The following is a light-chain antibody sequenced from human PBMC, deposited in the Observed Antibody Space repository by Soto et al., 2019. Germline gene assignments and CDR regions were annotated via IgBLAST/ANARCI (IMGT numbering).Light chain of an antibody. V-gene: IGLV2-8*01. CDR2: EVT. CDR3: SSYAGSYRV. CDR1: SSDVGGYNY. Sequence: QPVLTQPASVSGSPGQSITISCTGTSSDVGGYNYVSWYQQHPGKAPKLMIYEVTKRPSGVPDRFSGSKSGNTASLTVSGLQGEDEADYYCSSYAGSYRVFGTGTKLTVL. J-gene: IGLJ1*01.